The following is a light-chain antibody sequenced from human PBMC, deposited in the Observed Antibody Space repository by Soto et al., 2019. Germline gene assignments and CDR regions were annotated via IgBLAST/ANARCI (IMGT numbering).Light chain of an antibody. CDR3: QKYNSWPLGT. V-gene: IGKV3-15*01. J-gene: IGKJ3*01. CDR2: GAS. CDR1: QSVNSN. Sequence: EIVMAQSPATLSVSPGERATVTCRATQSVNSNLAWYQHKPGQAPRLLIFGASTRATGVPARFSGSGSGAEFTLTISSLQSEDFAVYYSQKYNSWPLGTFGTGTKVDIK.